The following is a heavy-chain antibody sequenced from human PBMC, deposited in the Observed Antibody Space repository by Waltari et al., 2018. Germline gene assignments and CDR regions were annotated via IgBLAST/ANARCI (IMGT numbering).Heavy chain of an antibody. J-gene: IGHJ5*02. CDR3: ARGVATIGWFDP. D-gene: IGHD3-16*01. CDR1: GYTFTNYF. V-gene: IGHV1-46*01. CDR2: INPSCGST. Sequence: QVQLVQSGAEVAKPGASVKLSCKASGYTFTNYFIHWVRQAPGQGLEWMGIINPSCGSTTYARKFRGRVTMTTDTPTTTVYMVLSGLKSEDTATYFCARGVATIGWFDPWGQGTLVTVSS.